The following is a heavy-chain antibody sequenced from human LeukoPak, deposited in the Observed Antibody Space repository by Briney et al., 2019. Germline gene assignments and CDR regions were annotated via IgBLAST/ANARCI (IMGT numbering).Heavy chain of an antibody. V-gene: IGHV3-74*01. CDR2: INSDGSST. J-gene: IGHJ3*02. CDR1: GFTFSSYW. Sequence: QSGGSLRLSCAASGFTFSSYWMHWVRQAPGKGLVWVSRINSDGSSTSYADSVKGRFTISRDNSKNTLYLQMNSLRAEDTAVYYCARYATYYDILTGYKEADAFDIWGQGTMVTVSS. CDR3: ARYATYYDILTGYKEADAFDI. D-gene: IGHD3-9*01.